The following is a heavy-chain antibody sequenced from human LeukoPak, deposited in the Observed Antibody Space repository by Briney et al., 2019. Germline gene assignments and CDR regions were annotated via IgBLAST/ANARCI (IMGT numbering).Heavy chain of an antibody. D-gene: IGHD3-3*01. CDR1: GFTFSSYA. Sequence: AGGSLRLSCAASGFTFSSYAMSWVRQAPGKGLEWVSAISGSGGSTYYADSVKGRFTISRDNSKNTLYLQMNSLRAEDTAVYYCAKGEDYDFWSGYFSYYYYGMDVWGQGTTVTVSS. CDR2: ISGSGGST. CDR3: AKGEDYDFWSGYFSYYYYGMDV. J-gene: IGHJ6*02. V-gene: IGHV3-23*01.